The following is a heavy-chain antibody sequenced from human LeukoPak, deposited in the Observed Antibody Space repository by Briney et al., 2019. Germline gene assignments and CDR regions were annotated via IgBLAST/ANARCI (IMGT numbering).Heavy chain of an antibody. V-gene: IGHV3-23*01. CDR3: AKDWRYCSSTSCRPIYFDY. D-gene: IGHD2-2*01. CDR1: GFTFSSYA. J-gene: IGHJ4*02. Sequence: GGSLRLSCAASGFTFSSYAMSWVRQAPGKGLEWVSAISGSGGSTYYADSVKGRFTISRDNSKNTLYLQMNSLRAEDTAVYYCAKDWRYCSSTSCRPIYFDYWGQGTLVTVSS. CDR2: ISGSGGST.